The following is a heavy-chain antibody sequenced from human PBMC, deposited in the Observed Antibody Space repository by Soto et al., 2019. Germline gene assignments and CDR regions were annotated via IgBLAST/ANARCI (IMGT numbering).Heavy chain of an antibody. Sequence: QVQLVQSGAEVKKPGSSVKVSCKASGGTFSSYAISWVRQAPGQGLEWMGGIIPIFGTANYAQKFQGRVTITPDESPSTAYMELSSLRSEDTAVYYCARDLADDMLVPADQRGGWRYYYYGMDVWGQGTTVTVSS. CDR3: ARDLADDMLVPADQRGGWRYYYYGMDV. D-gene: IGHD2-2*01. V-gene: IGHV1-69*01. CDR1: GGTFSSYA. J-gene: IGHJ6*02. CDR2: IIPIFGTA.